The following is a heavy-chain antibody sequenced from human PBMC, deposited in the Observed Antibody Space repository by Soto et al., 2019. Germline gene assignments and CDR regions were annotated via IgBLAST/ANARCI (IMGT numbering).Heavy chain of an antibody. V-gene: IGHV2-5*02. D-gene: IGHD3-16*01. CDR2: IYWDDDK. Sequence: HITLKESGHTLVKTKQTLPLTCIFSGFSLTTRGVGVGWIRQPPGRALECLALIYWDDDKRYSPSLQSRLSITKHTPKKQVVLTTTNVDPVDTATYYCAHIPNYYQYDWFDPWGQGTLVSVSS. CDR1: GFSLTTRGVG. CDR3: AHIPNYYQYDWFDP. J-gene: IGHJ5*02.